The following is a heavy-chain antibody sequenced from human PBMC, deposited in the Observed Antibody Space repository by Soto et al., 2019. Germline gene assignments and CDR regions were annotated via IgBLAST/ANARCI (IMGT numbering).Heavy chain of an antibody. Sequence: QVQLVQSGAEVKKPGAGVKIACKASGYTFTSYGISWVRQAPGQGLEWMGWISAYNGNTNYAQKLQGKVTMTTDTSTSTAYMELRSLRSDDTAVYYCARGPRSYTQHYYYYGMDVWGQGTTVTVSS. J-gene: IGHJ6*02. CDR2: ISAYNGNT. V-gene: IGHV1-18*01. CDR3: ARGPRSYTQHYYYYGMDV. D-gene: IGHD3-10*01. CDR1: GYTFTSYG.